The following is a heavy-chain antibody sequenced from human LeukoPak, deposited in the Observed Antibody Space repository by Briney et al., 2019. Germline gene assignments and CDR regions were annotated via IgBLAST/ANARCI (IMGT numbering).Heavy chain of an antibody. Sequence: PSETLSLTCTVSGGSISSSSYYWGWIRQPPGTGLEWIGSIYYSGSTYYNPSLKSRVTISADTSKNQFSLKVRSVTAADTAVYYCASHYYGMDVWGQGTTVTVSS. CDR3: ASHYYGMDV. V-gene: IGHV4-39*01. CDR1: GGSISSSSYY. J-gene: IGHJ6*02. CDR2: IYYSGST.